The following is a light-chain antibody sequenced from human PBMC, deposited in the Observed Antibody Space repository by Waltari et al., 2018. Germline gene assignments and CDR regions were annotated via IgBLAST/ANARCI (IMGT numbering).Light chain of an antibody. CDR3: QSWVGKVV. Sequence: YDLTQPPSVSVSPGQTVTITCYVDNLGEKFVSWYQQRPGQPPFLVSLQDFKRPSGIPERFSGSNSGNTANLTISGAQAMDEADFYCQSWVGKVVFGGGTKLTV. CDR1: NLGEKF. V-gene: IGLV3-1*01. CDR2: QDF. J-gene: IGLJ2*01.